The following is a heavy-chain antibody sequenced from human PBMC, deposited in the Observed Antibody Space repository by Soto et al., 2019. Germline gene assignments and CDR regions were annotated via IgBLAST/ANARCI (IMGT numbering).Heavy chain of an antibody. CDR1: GYPFTSSG. CDR2: ISAYNGKT. D-gene: IGHD5-12*01. Sequence: QVQLVQSGGEVKKPGASVKLSCTASGYPFTSSGISWVRQAPGQGLGWMGWISAYNGKTNYAQNVQGRVTMTTDTSTRTAYMDLRSLRSDDTAVYYCAIGGDVNYYPGMDVWGQGPTVTFSS. CDR3: AIGGDVNYYPGMDV. V-gene: IGHV1-18*01. J-gene: IGHJ6*02.